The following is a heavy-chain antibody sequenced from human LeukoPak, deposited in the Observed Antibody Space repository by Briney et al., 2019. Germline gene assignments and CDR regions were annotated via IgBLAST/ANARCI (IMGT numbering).Heavy chain of an antibody. CDR1: GFTFSSYA. CDR2: MGGSGDSP. CDR3: ARDWSADY. J-gene: IGHJ4*02. V-gene: IGHV3-23*01. Sequence: PGGSLRLSCKASGFTFSSYAMTWARQAPGKGLEWVSAMGGSGDSPKYADSVKGRFTMSRDSSRNTVYLQMNRLRPDDTAVYYCARDWSADYWGQGTLVTVSS.